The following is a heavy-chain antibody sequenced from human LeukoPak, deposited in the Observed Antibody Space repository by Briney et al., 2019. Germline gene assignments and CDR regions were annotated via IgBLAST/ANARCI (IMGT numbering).Heavy chain of an antibody. Sequence: PGGSLRLSCAASGFTFSDYYMSYTRQAPGKGLEWVSYISTTSTYTDYADSVRGRFTISRDNSKNTLYLQMNSLRAEDTAVYYCARAPTTPEGYWGQGTLVTVSS. J-gene: IGHJ4*02. CDR3: ARAPTTPEGY. D-gene: IGHD1-14*01. V-gene: IGHV3-11*06. CDR2: ISTTSTYT. CDR1: GFTFSDYY.